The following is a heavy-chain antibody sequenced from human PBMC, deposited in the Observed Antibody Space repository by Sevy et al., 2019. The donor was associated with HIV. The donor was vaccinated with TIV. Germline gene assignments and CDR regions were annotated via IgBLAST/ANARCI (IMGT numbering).Heavy chain of an antibody. V-gene: IGHV3-48*03. CDR1: GFTFRSYE. J-gene: IGHJ3*02. CDR2: ISSSGSII. CDR3: AKDLSSSGPDAFDI. D-gene: IGHD6-19*01. Sequence: GGSLRLSCEASGFTFRSYEMNWVRQAPGKGLEWVSYISSSGSIIYYADSVKGRFTISRDNSKNTLYLQMNSLRAEDTAVYYCAKDLSSSGPDAFDIWGQGTMVTVSS.